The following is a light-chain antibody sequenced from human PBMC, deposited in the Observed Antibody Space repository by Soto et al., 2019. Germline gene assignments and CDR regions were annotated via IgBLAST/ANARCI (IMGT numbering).Light chain of an antibody. V-gene: IGKV3-15*01. J-gene: IGKJ1*01. CDR2: GAS. CDR3: QQYNNWPQT. Sequence: ERVMTQSPVTLSVAPGERATLSCRASQSITNNLAWYQQKPGQAPRLLIYGASTRAPGIPVRFRGSGSGTEFTLTISSLQSEDFAVYYCQQYNNWPQTCGQGTKVDIK. CDR1: QSITNN.